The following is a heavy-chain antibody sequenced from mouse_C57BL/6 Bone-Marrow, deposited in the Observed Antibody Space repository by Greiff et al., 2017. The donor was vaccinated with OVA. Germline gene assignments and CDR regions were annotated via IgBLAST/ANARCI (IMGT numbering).Heavy chain of an antibody. J-gene: IGHJ4*01. CDR3: TRYYSNYDAMDY. D-gene: IGHD2-5*01. CDR1: GFTFSSYA. CDR2: ISSGGDYI. Sequence: EVQLVESGEGLVKPGGSLKLSCAASGFTFSSYAMSWVRQTPEKRLEWAAYISSGGDYIYYADTVKGRFTISRDNARNTLYLQMSSLKSEDTAMYYCTRYYSNYDAMDYWGQGTSVTGSS. V-gene: IGHV5-9-1*02.